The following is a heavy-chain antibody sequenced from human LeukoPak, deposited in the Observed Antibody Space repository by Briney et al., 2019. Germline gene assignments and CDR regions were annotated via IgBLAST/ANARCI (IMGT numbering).Heavy chain of an antibody. CDR3: ARRKRRQTYNWFDP. V-gene: IGHV1-8*03. J-gene: IGHJ5*02. CDR2: MNPNSGNT. CDR1: GGTFSSYV. Sequence: ASVKVSCKASGGTFSSYVINWVRQATGQGLEWMGWMNPNSGNTGYAQKFQGRVTITRNTSISTAYMELSSLRSEDTAVYYCARRKRRQTYNWFDPWGQGTLVTVSS. D-gene: IGHD6-25*01.